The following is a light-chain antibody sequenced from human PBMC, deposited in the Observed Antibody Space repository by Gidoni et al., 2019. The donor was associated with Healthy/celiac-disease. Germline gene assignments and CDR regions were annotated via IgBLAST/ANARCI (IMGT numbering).Light chain of an antibody. CDR3: QQYYGTPPT. J-gene: IGKJ3*01. CDR1: QTVLYSSNNKHY. V-gene: IGKV4-1*01. CDR2: WAS. Sequence: DFVMTQSADFLAVSLGERATINCKSSQTVLYSSNNKHYLASYQQKPGQPPKPLTYWASTRESGVPDRFSGSGYGTDFTLTISRLQAEDVTVYYCQQYYGTPPTFGPGTKVDIK.